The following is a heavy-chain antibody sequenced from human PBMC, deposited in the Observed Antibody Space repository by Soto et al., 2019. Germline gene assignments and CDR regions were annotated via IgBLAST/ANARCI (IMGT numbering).Heavy chain of an antibody. V-gene: IGHV4-39*01. D-gene: IGHD3-3*01. Sequence: SETLSLTCTVSGGSISSSSYYWGWIRQPPGKGLEWIGSIYYSGSTYYNPSLKSRVTIPVDTSKNQFSLKLSSVTAADTAVYYCARLYYDFWSGYQQYYYYYYYMDVWAKGTTVTVSS. CDR1: GGSISSSSYY. CDR2: IYYSGST. J-gene: IGHJ6*03. CDR3: ARLYYDFWSGYQQYYYYYYYMDV.